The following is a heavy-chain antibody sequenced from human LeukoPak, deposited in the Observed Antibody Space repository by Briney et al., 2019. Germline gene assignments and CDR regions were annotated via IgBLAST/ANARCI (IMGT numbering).Heavy chain of an antibody. D-gene: IGHD6-6*01. CDR2: IYCSGST. CDR3: ARAPATRLAPIDAFDI. V-gene: IGHV4-59*12. Sequence: SETLSLTCTASGGSISSYYWSWIRQPPGKGLEWIGYIYCSGSTNYNPSLKSRVTISVDTSKNQFSLKLSSVTAADTAVYYCARAPATRLAPIDAFDIWGQGTMVTVSS. CDR1: GGSISSYY. J-gene: IGHJ3*02.